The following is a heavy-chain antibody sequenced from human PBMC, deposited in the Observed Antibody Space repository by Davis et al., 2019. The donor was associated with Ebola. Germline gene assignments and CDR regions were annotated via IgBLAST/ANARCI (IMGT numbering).Heavy chain of an antibody. J-gene: IGHJ4*02. V-gene: IGHV3-48*02. D-gene: IGHD2-15*01. CDR2: INGGTT. CDR1: GFTFSTYS. Sequence: PGGSLRLSCAASGFTFSTYSMNWVRQTPGKGLEWLGYINGGTTIYADSVRGRFTISRDTAKNSVYLQMNSLRDEDTGVYYCARGYCSSGNCYWGAHSWGQGTLVTVSS. CDR3: ARGYCSSGNCYWGAHS.